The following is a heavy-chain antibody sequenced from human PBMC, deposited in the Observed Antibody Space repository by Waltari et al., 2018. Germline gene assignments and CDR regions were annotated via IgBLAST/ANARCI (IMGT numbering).Heavy chain of an antibody. Sequence: QLQLQESGPGLVKPSETLSLTCTVSGGSISSSSYYWGWIRQPPGKGLEWIGSIYYSGRVDYNPALKSRVTIPVDTSKNQFSLKLSSVTAADTAVYYCARLYLRNWFDPWGQGTLVTVSS. CDR2: IYYSGRV. CDR3: ARLYLRNWFDP. V-gene: IGHV4-39*07. CDR1: GGSISSSSYY. J-gene: IGHJ5*02. D-gene: IGHD2-2*02.